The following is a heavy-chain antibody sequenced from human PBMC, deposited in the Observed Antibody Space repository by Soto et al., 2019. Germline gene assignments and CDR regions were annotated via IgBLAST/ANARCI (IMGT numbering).Heavy chain of an antibody. D-gene: IGHD3-22*01. CDR2: ISAYNGNT. CDR1: GYTFTSYG. Sequence: QVQLVQSGAEVKKPGASVKVSCKASGYTFTSYGISWVRQAPGQGLEWMGWISAYNGNTNYAQKLQGRVTMTTDTSTSTAYMELRSRRSDDTAVYYCASSPNYYDSSGYCHYWGQGTLVTVSS. CDR3: ASSPNYYDSSGYCHY. J-gene: IGHJ4*02. V-gene: IGHV1-18*01.